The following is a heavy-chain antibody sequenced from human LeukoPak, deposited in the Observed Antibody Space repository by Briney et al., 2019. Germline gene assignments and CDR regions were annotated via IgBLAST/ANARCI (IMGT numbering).Heavy chain of an antibody. CDR2: IYYSGST. Sequence: SETLSLTCTVSGGSISSGDYYWRWIRQLPGKGLEWIGYIYYSGSTYYNPSLKSRVTISVDTSKNQFSLKLSSVTAADTAVYYCARGDILTGYYKPPPGYWGQGTLVTVSS. V-gene: IGHV4-30-4*01. D-gene: IGHD3-9*01. CDR3: ARGDILTGYYKPPPGY. CDR1: GGSISSGDYY. J-gene: IGHJ4*02.